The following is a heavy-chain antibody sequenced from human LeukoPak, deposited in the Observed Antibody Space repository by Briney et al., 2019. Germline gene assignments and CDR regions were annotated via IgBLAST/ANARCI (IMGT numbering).Heavy chain of an antibody. V-gene: IGHV1-8*03. CDR3: ARDGGHYYDTSQGPY. CDR2: MNPNSGNT. J-gene: IGHJ4*02. Sequence: ASVKVSCKASGYTFSSYDINWVRQATGQGLEWMGWMNPNSGNTGYAQKFQGRVTITRNTSISTVYMELSSLRSEDTAVYYCARDGGHYYDTSQGPYWGQGTPVTVSS. CDR1: GYTFSSYD. D-gene: IGHD3-22*01.